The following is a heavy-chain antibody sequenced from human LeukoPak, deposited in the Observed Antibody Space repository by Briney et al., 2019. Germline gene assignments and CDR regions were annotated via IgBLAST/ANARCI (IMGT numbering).Heavy chain of an antibody. D-gene: IGHD6-25*01. CDR3: ARDRPMGRVAGFDY. Sequence: PSETLSLTCTVSGGSFSSGGYYWSWIRQHPGKGLEGIGYIYYSGSTYYNPSLKSRVTISVDTSKNQFSLKLSSVTAADTAVYYCARDRPMGRVAGFDYWGQGTLVTVSS. CDR1: GGSFSSGGYY. J-gene: IGHJ4*02. CDR2: IYYSGST. V-gene: IGHV4-31*03.